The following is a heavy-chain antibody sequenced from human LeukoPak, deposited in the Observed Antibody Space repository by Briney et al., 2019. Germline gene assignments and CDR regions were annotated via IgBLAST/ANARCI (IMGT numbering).Heavy chain of an antibody. V-gene: IGHV3-53*01. CDR3: ARARIAAAGLFDP. J-gene: IGHJ5*02. D-gene: IGHD6-13*01. CDR2: IYSGGST. CDR1: GFTVSSNY. Sequence: PGGSLRLSCAASGFTVSSNYMSWVRQAPGKGLEWVSVIYSGGSTYYADSVKGRFTISRDNSKNTLYLQMNSLRAEDTAVYYCARARIAAAGLFDPWGQGTLVTVSS.